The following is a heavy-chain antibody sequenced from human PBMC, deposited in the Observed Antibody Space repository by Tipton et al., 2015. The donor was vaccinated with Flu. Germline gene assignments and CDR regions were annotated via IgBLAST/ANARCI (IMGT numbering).Heavy chain of an antibody. D-gene: IGHD3-10*01. J-gene: IGHJ3*02. V-gene: IGHV4-39*07. CDR3: ARVGAVTMVRGLAFAAFDI. CDR2: IYHSGST. Sequence: TLSLTCTVSGASISSESYYWGWIRQPPGKGLEWIGNIYHSGSTNYNPSLKSRVTISLDKSKNQFSLNRSSVTAADTAVYYCARVGAVTMVRGLAFAAFDIWGLATMFAVSS. CDR1: GASISSESYY.